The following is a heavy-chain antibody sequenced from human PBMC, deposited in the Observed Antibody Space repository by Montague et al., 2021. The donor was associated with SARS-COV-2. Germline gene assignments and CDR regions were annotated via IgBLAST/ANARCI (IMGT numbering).Heavy chain of an antibody. CDR2: INHSGST. Sequence: SETLSLTCTVSGGSISSYYWSWIRQAPGKGLEWIGEINHSGSTNYNPSLKSRVTISVDTSKNQFSLKLSSVTAADTAVYYCARDRIAARAPRDYYYYYMDVWGKGTTVTVSS. CDR1: GGSISSYY. CDR3: ARDRIAARAPRDYYYYYMDV. V-gene: IGHV4-34*01. D-gene: IGHD6-6*01. J-gene: IGHJ6*03.